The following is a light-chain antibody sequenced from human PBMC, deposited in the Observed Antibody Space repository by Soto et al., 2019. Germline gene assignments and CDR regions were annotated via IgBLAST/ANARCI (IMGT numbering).Light chain of an antibody. CDR1: QDINNY. J-gene: IGKJ2*01. V-gene: IGKV1-33*01. CDR2: DAS. CDR3: QQYDNLPYT. Sequence: DIQMTQSPSSLSASVGDRVTITCQASQDINNYLNWYQQKPGKAPKLLIYDASNLETGVPSRFSGSGSGTHFTLTISSLQPEDFAAYHCQQYDNLPYTFGQGTRLEIK.